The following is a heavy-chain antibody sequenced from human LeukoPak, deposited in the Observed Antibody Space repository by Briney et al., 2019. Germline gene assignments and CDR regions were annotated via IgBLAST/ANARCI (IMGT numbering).Heavy chain of an antibody. CDR3: ARGYCSSTSCYMDV. Sequence: ASVKVSCKASGYTFTGYYMHWVRQAPGRGLEWMGRINPNSGGTNYAQKFQGRVTITGDTSASTAYMELSSLRSEDTAVYYCARGYCSSTSCYMDVWGQGTTVT. V-gene: IGHV1-2*06. J-gene: IGHJ6*02. D-gene: IGHD2-2*01. CDR2: INPNSGGT. CDR1: GYTFTGYY.